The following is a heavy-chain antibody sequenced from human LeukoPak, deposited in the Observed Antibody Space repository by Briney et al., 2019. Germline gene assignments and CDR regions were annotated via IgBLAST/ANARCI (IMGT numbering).Heavy chain of an antibody. J-gene: IGHJ4*02. CDR3: ANPLVRSRWLLDY. CDR1: GFTFSSYA. D-gene: IGHD6-13*01. Sequence: GGSLRLSCAASGFTFSSYAMTWVRQAPGKGLEWVSTITSRGGNTYYADSVKGRFTISRDNSKNTLYLQMNSLRAEDTAIYYCANPLVRSRWLLDYWGRGTLVTVSA. CDR2: ITSRGGNT. V-gene: IGHV3-23*01.